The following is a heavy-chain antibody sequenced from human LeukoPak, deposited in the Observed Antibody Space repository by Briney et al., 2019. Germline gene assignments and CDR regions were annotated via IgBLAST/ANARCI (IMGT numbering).Heavy chain of an antibody. Sequence: GGSLRLSCTASGFTFGDHAMSWVRQAPGKGLEWVGFIRSKAYGGTTEYAASVKGRFTISRDDSKSIAYLQMNSLKTEDTAVYYCRRVLVKTTPSRYYYMDVWGKGTTVTISS. CDR1: GFTFGDHA. D-gene: IGHD4-11*01. CDR3: RRVLVKTTPSRYYYMDV. V-gene: IGHV3-49*04. CDR2: IRSKAYGGTT. J-gene: IGHJ6*03.